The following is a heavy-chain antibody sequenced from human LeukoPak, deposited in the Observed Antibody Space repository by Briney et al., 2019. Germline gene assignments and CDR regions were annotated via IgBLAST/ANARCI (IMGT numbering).Heavy chain of an antibody. J-gene: IGHJ4*02. V-gene: IGHV3-23*01. Sequence: PGGSLRLSCAASGFTSSSYAMSCVPHAPGKGLEWGSANSGSGGSTNYAGSVKGRFTISRDNSKNPLYLQMTSVRAEDTAVYYCARWGVGSYYRSNPPGLWGQGTLVTVSS. CDR2: NSGSGGST. CDR1: GFTSSSYA. CDR3: ARWGVGSYYRSNPPGL. D-gene: IGHD3-10*01.